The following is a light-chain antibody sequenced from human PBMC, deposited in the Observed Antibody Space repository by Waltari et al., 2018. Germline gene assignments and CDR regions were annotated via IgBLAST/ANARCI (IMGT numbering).Light chain of an antibody. J-gene: IGLJ3*02. CDR3: AVWDDSLGGV. V-gene: IGLV1-44*01. Sequence: QSVLTQQPSVSGTPGPRVTLSCSGSNSNIGSNFANWYQQLPGKAPKLLIYNDNQGPSGVPDRFSASKSGTSAALAITGLQSEDEADYYCAVWDDSLGGVFGGGTKLTVL. CDR2: NDN. CDR1: NSNIGSNF.